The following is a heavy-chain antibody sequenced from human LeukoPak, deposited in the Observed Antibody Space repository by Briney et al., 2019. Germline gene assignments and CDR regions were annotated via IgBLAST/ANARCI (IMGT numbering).Heavy chain of an antibody. CDR1: GFTFNSHM. CDR3: ARGFGDFDPRLDY. V-gene: IGHV3-21*01. D-gene: IGHD3-16*01. CDR2: ISSESIHL. J-gene: IGHJ4*01. Sequence: GGSLRFSCAASGFTFNSHMMTWVRQAPGKGLEWVASISSESIHLRYADSVKGRFTISRDNAKELVFLQMNSLRAEDTAIYYCARGFGDFDPRLDYWGHGSVITVSS.